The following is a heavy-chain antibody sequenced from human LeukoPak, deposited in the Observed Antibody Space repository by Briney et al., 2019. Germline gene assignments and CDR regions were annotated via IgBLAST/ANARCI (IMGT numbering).Heavy chain of an antibody. CDR1: GFTFSSYA. J-gene: IGHJ4*02. D-gene: IGHD2-15*01. CDR2: ISYDGSNK. CDR3: ATLLLNYFDY. V-gene: IGHV3-30-3*01. Sequence: GGSLRLSCAASGFTFSSYAVHWVRQASGKGLEWVAVISYDGSNKYYADSVKGRFTISRDNSKNTLYLQMNSLRVEDTAMYYCATLLLNYFDYWGQGTLVTVSS.